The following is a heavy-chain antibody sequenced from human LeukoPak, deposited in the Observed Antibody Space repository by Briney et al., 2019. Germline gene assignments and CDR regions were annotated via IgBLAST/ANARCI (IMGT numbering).Heavy chain of an antibody. CDR3: ARDRVRQNGELLALDAFDI. CDR2: ISSSGSTI. D-gene: IGHD1-26*01. CDR1: GFTFSDYY. Sequence: GGSLRLSCAASGFTFSDYYMSWIRQAPGKGLEWVSYISSSGSTIYYADSVKGRFTISRDNAKNSLYLQMNSLRAEDTAVYYCARDRVRQNGELLALDAFDIWGQGTMVTVSS. J-gene: IGHJ3*02. V-gene: IGHV3-11*04.